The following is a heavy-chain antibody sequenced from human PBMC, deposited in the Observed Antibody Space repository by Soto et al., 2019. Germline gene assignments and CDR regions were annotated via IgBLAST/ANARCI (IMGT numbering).Heavy chain of an antibody. D-gene: IGHD1-26*01. V-gene: IGHV4-59*01. CDR3: ARDSGSYSFFDY. CDR2: IYYSGST. J-gene: IGHJ4*02. CDR1: GGSISSYY. Sequence: QVQLQESGPGLVKPSETLSLTCTVSGGSISSYYWSWIRQPPGKGLEWIGYIYYSGSTNYNPSLKSRVTISVDTSKNQFSLKLSSVTAADTAVYYCARDSGSYSFFDYWGQGTLVTVSS.